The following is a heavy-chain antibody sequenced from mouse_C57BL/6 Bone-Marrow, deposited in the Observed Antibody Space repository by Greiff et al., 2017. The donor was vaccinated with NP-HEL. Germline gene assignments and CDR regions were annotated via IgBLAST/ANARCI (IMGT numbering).Heavy chain of an antibody. V-gene: IGHV1-82*01. D-gene: IGHD2-1*01. Sequence: VQLQQSGPELVKPGASVKISCKASGYAFSSSWMNWVKQRPGKGLEWIGRIYPGDGGTNYNGKFKGKATLTADKSSSTAYMQLSSLTSEDSAVYFCAQIYYGNLYYFDYWGQGTTLTVSS. CDR3: AQIYYGNLYYFDY. CDR1: GYAFSSSW. CDR2: IYPGDGGT. J-gene: IGHJ2*01.